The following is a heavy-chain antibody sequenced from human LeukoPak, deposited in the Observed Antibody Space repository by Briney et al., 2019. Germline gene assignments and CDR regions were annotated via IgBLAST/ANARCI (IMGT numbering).Heavy chain of an antibody. Sequence: ASVKLSCKASGYTFTSYYMHWVRQAPGQGLEWMGIINPSGGSTSYAQKFQGRVTMTRDTSTSTVYMELSSLRSEDTAVYYCARAYDFWSGQAAFDIWGQGTMVTVSS. CDR1: GYTFTSYY. CDR2: INPSGGST. CDR3: ARAYDFWSGQAAFDI. D-gene: IGHD3-3*01. V-gene: IGHV1-46*01. J-gene: IGHJ3*02.